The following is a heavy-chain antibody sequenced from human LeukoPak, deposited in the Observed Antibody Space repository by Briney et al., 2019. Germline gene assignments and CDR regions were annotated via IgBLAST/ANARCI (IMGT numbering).Heavy chain of an antibody. J-gene: IGHJ5*02. Sequence: GGSLRLSCAASGFTFSSYAMHWVRQAPGKGLEYVSAISSNGGSTYYAKSVKGRFTISRDNSKNTLYLQMGSLRAEDMAVYYCARDLGGPSWFDPWGQGTLVTVSS. CDR1: GFTFSSYA. V-gene: IGHV3-64*01. CDR2: ISSNGGST. D-gene: IGHD3-10*01. CDR3: ARDLGGPSWFDP.